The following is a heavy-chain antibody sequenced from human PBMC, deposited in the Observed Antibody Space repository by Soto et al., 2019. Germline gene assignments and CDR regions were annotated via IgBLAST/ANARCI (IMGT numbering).Heavy chain of an antibody. V-gene: IGHV3-72*01. D-gene: IGHD6-19*01. CDR3: ARTDSSGWSCMDV. CDR1: GLTFSDHY. J-gene: IGHJ6*02. CDR2: SRNKANSYTT. Sequence: GGSLRLSCTASGLTFSDHYMDWVRQAPGKGLEWVGRSRNKANSYTTEYAASVKGRFTISRDDSKNSVYLQMNSLKIEDTAVYYCARTDSSGWSCMDVWGQGTTVTVSS.